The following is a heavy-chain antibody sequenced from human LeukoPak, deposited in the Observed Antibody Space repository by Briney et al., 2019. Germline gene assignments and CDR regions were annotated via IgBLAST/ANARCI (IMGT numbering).Heavy chain of an antibody. CDR2: INHRGST. CDR3: ARVPHTTSSIDY. CDR1: GGFFTGYY. J-gene: IGHJ4*02. D-gene: IGHD6-6*01. V-gene: IGHV4-34*01. Sequence: SETLSLTCAVDGGFFTGYYWSWIRQPPGKVLEWIGEINHRGSTNYNSSLKSRVTISVDRSKNQFSLKLNSVTAADTAVYFCARVPHTTSSIDYWGQGAPVTVSS.